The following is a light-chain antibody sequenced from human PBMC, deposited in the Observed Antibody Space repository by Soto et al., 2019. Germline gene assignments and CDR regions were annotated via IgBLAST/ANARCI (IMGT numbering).Light chain of an antibody. CDR3: QQSFTTPYT. CDR1: QTIAMY. Sequence: DIQMTQSPSSVSASVGDRVTITCRASQTIAMYVNWFQQKPGKAPKPLIYTTSSLQSGVPPRFSGSGSETDFTLTISRLQPEDSATYYCQQSFTTPYTFXQGTKADIK. J-gene: IGKJ2*01. V-gene: IGKV1-39*01. CDR2: TTS.